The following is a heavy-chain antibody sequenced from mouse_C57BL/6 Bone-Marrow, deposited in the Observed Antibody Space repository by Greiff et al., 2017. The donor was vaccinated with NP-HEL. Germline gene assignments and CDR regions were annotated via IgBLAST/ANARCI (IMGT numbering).Heavy chain of an antibody. CDR1: GYTFTSYW. V-gene: IGHV1-69*01. J-gene: IGHJ4*01. Sequence: QVQLKQPGAELVMPGASVKLSCKASGYTFTSYWMHWVKQRPGQGLEWIGEIDPSDSYTNYNQKFKGKSTLTVDKSSSTAYMHLSSLTSEDSAVYYCARRTTVVAYYAMDYWGQGTSVTVSS. CDR2: IDPSDSYT. CDR3: ARRTTVVAYYAMDY. D-gene: IGHD1-1*01.